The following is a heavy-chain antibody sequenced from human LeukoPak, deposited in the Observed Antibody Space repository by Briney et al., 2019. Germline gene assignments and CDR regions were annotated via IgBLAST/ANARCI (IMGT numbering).Heavy chain of an antibody. J-gene: IGHJ4*02. V-gene: IGHV4-30-2*01. Sequence: SQTLSLTCTVSGGSISSGGYYWSWIRQPPGKGLEWIGYIYHSGSTYYNPSLKSRVTISVDRSKNQFSLKLSSVTAADTAVYYCARGVATKPYFDYWGRGTLVTVSS. CDR3: ARGVATKPYFDY. CDR1: GGSISSGGYY. CDR2: IYHSGST. D-gene: IGHD5-12*01.